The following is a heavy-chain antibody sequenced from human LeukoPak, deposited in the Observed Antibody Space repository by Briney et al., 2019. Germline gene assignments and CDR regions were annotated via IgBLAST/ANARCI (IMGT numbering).Heavy chain of an antibody. CDR2: IYYSGDT. D-gene: IGHD1-26*01. J-gene: IGHJ4*02. V-gene: IGHV4-39*01. CDR3: ARRYSGRYYND. Sequence: SETLSLTCTVSGDSIGCSNCYWGSVRQPQGTGLEGIESIYYSGDTHYNPSLKSRVTISVDPSKNQFSLKLSSVTAADTAVYYCARRYSGRYYNDWGQGTLVTVSS. CDR1: GDSIGCSNCY.